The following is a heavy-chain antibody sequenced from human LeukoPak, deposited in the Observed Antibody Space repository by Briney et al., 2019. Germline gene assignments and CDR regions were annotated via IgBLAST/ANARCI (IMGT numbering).Heavy chain of an antibody. CDR2: IYPGDSDT. D-gene: IGHD6-13*01. V-gene: IGHV5-51*01. CDR1: GYSFTTYG. Sequence: GESLKISCKTSGYSFTTYGIGWVRQMPGKGLEWMGIIYPGDSDTRYSPSFQGQVTISGDKSISTAYLQWSSLKVSDTAIYYCARRFTSAAGYCFDYWAQGTLVSVSS. CDR3: ARRFTSAAGYCFDY. J-gene: IGHJ4*02.